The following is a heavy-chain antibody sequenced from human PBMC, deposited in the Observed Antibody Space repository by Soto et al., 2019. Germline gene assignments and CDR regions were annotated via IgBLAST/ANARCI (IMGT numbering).Heavy chain of an antibody. CDR2: ISYDGSNK. CDR1: GFTFSSYG. Sequence: GGSLRLSCAASGFTFSSYGMHWVRQAPGKGLEWVAVISYDGSNKYYADSVKGRFTISRDNSKNTLYLQMNSLRAEDTAVYYCAKGDSAITTVVTRWGQGTLVTVSS. CDR3: AKGDSAITTVVTR. J-gene: IGHJ4*02. V-gene: IGHV3-30*18. D-gene: IGHD4-17*01.